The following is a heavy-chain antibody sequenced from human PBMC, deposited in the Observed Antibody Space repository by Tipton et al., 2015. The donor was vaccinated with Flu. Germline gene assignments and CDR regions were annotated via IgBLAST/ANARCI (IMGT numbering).Heavy chain of an antibody. D-gene: IGHD3-10*01. Sequence: TLSLTCTVSGGSISSGSYYWSWIRQPAGKGLEWIGRIYTSGSTNYNPSLKSRVTMSVDTSKNQFSLKLSSVTAADTAVYYCARVRGGAGGNWFDPWGQGTLVTVSS. J-gene: IGHJ5*02. CDR2: IYTSGST. CDR1: GGSISSGSYY. CDR3: ARVRGGAGGNWFDP. V-gene: IGHV4-61*02.